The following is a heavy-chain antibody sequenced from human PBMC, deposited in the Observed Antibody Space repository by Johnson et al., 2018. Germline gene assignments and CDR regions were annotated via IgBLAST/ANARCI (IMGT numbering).Heavy chain of an antibody. J-gene: IGHJ3*02. Sequence: VQLVQSGGGLVQPGGSLRLSCAASGFTFSSYAMHWVRQAPGKGLESASAISSNGGSTYYANSVTGRFTISRDNSKNTLYLQMGSLRAEDMAVSYCERERGVAMIVVVPWTRDAFDIWGQGTMVTVSS. CDR2: ISSNGGST. D-gene: IGHD3-22*01. CDR3: ERERGVAMIVVVPWTRDAFDI. CDR1: GFTFSSYA. V-gene: IGHV3-64*01.